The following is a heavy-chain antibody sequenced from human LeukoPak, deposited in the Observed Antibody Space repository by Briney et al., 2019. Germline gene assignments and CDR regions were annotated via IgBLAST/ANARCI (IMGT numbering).Heavy chain of an antibody. CDR1: GFTFTTYG. Sequence: GGSLRLSCAASGFTFTTYGIHFVRQAPGKGLKWVALIWHDGNRQYYADSVKGRFTISRDDSKNTVSLQMNSQRAEDTAIYYCARDLNSNNSNPGWFDPWGQGTLVTVSS. J-gene: IGHJ5*02. CDR2: IWHDGNRQ. CDR3: ARDLNSNNSNPGWFDP. V-gene: IGHV3-33*01. D-gene: IGHD4-11*01.